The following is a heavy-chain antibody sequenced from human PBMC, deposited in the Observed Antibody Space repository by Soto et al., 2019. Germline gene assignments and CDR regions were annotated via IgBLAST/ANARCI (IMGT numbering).Heavy chain of an antibody. J-gene: IGHJ6*02. CDR2: IYYSGST. D-gene: IGHD3-3*01. Sequence: SETLSLTCTVSGGSISSGGCYWSWIRQHPGKGLEWIGYIYYSGSTYYNPSLKSRVTISVDTSKNQFSLKLSSVTAADTAVYYCARGTAYYDFWSGFPNTGYGMDVWGQGTTVTVSS. V-gene: IGHV4-31*03. CDR1: GGSISSGGCY. CDR3: ARGTAYYDFWSGFPNTGYGMDV.